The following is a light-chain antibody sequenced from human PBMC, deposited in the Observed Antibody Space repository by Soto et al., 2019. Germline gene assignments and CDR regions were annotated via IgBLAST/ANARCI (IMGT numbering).Light chain of an antibody. V-gene: IGLV2-14*01. CDR1: SSDVGGYNY. CDR3: SSYTSSSTQMV. Sequence: QSALTQPASVSGSPGQSITISCTGTSSDVGGYNYVSWYQQHPARAPKLMIYDVSDRPSGVSNRFSGSKSGNTASLTISGLQAEDEADYYCSSYTSSSTQMVFGGGTKLTVL. CDR2: DVS. J-gene: IGLJ2*01.